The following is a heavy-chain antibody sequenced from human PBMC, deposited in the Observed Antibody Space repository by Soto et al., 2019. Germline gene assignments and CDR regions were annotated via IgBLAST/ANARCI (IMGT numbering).Heavy chain of an antibody. J-gene: IGHJ4*02. Sequence: QVRLEQSGPEVKKTGASVKVSCKASGYTFTSYGISWVRQAPGQGLEWMGWINIYSGDANYAQSFQDRVTMTRDTSTNTVYMEMRTLRSDDTAVYYCARALYYYDNSGLAYWGQGTLVTV. CDR3: ARALYYYDNSGLAY. D-gene: IGHD3-22*01. V-gene: IGHV1-18*01. CDR1: GYTFTSYG. CDR2: INIYSGDA.